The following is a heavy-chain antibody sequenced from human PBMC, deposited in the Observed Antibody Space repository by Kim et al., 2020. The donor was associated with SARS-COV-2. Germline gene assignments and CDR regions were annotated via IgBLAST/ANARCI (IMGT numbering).Heavy chain of an antibody. Sequence: GGSLRLSCAASGYTVSSYALNWVRQAPGKGLEWVSAINTGGGTTNYAASVKGRSTITSDNSKNTLYQQMNSLTAEDTAVYYCARIRLSRGDYLAYWGLG. CDR3: ARIRLSRGDYLAY. J-gene: IGHJ4*02. CDR1: GYTVSSYA. CDR2: INTGGGTT. V-gene: IGHV3-23*01. D-gene: IGHD3-10*01.